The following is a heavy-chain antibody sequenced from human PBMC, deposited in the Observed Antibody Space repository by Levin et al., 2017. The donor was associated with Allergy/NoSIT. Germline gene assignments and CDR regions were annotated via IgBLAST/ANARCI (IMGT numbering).Heavy chain of an antibody. J-gene: IGHJ3*02. Sequence: GGSLRLSCAASGFTFSSYAMSWVRQAPGKGLEWVSAISGSGGSTYYADSVKGRFTISRDNSKNTLYLQMNSLRAEDTAVYYCAKPYSQGGYSSTPTAFDIWGQGTMVTVSS. CDR1: GFTFSSYA. V-gene: IGHV3-23*01. CDR2: ISGSGGST. CDR3: AKPYSQGGYSSTPTAFDI. D-gene: IGHD6-19*01.